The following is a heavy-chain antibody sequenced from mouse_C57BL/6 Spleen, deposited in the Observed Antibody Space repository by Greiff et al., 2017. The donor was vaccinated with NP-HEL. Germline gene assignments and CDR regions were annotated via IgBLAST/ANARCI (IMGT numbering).Heavy chain of an antibody. CDR1: GYSITSGYY. D-gene: IGHD1-1*01. V-gene: IGHV3-6*01. CDR2: ISYDGSN. Sequence: EVKLQESGPGLVKPSQSLSLTCSVTGYSITSGYYWNWIRQFPGNKLEWMGYISYDGSNNYNPSLKNRISITRDTSKNQFFLKLNSVTTEDTATYYCARDQITTVVDHFDYWGQCTTLTVSS. J-gene: IGHJ2*01. CDR3: ARDQITTVVDHFDY.